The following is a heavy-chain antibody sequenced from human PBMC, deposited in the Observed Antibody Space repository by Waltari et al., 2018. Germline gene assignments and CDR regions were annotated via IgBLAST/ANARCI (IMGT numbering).Heavy chain of an antibody. V-gene: IGHV3-53*01. J-gene: IGHJ6*02. CDR2: IYSAGST. Sequence: EVQLVESGGGLIQPGGSLRLSCAASGFTVSSNYMSWVRQAPGKGLEWVSVIYSAGSTYSADSVKCRFTISRDNSKNTLYLQMNSLRAEDTAVYYCARDPYYYYGMDVWGQGTTVTVSS. CDR3: ARDPYYYYGMDV. CDR1: GFTVSSNY.